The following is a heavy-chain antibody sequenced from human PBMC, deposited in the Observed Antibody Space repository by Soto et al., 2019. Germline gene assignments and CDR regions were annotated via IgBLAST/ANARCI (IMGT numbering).Heavy chain of an antibody. CDR2: IYYSGST. Sequence: PSETLSLTCTVSGGSVSSGSYYWSWIRQPPGKGLEWIGYIYYSGSTNYNPSLKSRVTISVDTSKNQFSLKLSSVTAADTAVYYCARAPRSYCSSTSCSAQDWFAPRAQGTLVPVSS. CDR1: GGSVSSGSYY. D-gene: IGHD2-2*01. J-gene: IGHJ5*02. V-gene: IGHV4-61*01. CDR3: ARAPRSYCSSTSCSAQDWFAP.